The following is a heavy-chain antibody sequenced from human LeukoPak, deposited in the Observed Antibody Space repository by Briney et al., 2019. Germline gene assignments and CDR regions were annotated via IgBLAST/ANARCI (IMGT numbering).Heavy chain of an antibody. J-gene: IGHJ6*02. CDR1: GGSVSSGSYY. CDR2: IYYSGST. Sequence: PSETLSLTCTVSGGSVSSGSYYWSWIRQPPGKGLEWIGYIYYSGSTNYNPSLKSRVTISVDTSKNQFSLKLSSVTAADTAVYYCARDEVAAALLGGDYYYYGMDVWGQGTTVTVS. D-gene: IGHD6-13*01. V-gene: IGHV4-61*01. CDR3: ARDEVAAALLGGDYYYYGMDV.